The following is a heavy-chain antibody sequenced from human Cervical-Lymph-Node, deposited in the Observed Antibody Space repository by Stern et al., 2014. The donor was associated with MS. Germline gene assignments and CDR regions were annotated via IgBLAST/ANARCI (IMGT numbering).Heavy chain of an antibody. CDR1: GGTFSNYA. D-gene: IGHD2-21*02. J-gene: IGHJ6*02. CDR2: IIPMFGTA. CDR3: ARGVVVTAIPYYYFGMDV. Sequence: VQLLQSGAEVRKPGSSVKVSCKASGGTFSNYAMNWVRQAPGQGLEWMGGIIPMFGTATYAQKFQGRVTITADESTSTAYMELTSLRSEDTAVYYCARGVVVTAIPYYYFGMDVWGQGTTVTVSS. V-gene: IGHV1-69*01.